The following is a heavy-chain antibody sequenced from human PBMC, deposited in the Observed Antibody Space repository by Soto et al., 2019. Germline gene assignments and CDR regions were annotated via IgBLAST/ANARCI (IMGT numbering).Heavy chain of an antibody. CDR2: IIPIFGTA. V-gene: IGHV1-69*12. J-gene: IGHJ4*02. CDR3: ARVTTIVGAYYFDY. D-gene: IGHD1-26*01. Sequence: QVQLVQSGAEVKKPGSSVKVSCKASGGTFSSYAISWVRQAPGQGIEWMGGIIPIFGTANYAQKFQGRVTITADESTSTAYMELSSLRSEDTAVYYCARVTTIVGAYYFDYWGQGTLVTVSS. CDR1: GGTFSSYA.